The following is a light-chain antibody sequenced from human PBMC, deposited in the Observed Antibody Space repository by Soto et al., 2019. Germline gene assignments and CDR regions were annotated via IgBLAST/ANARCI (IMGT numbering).Light chain of an antibody. CDR2: DVS. Sequence: EIVLTQSPATLSLSPGERATLSCRASQSVSSYLAWFQQKPGQAPRLLIYDVSNRATGIPARFSGSGSGTDFTLTISSLEPEDFAVYYCQQRSNWPLTFGGGTKVEIK. CDR1: QSVSSY. CDR3: QQRSNWPLT. V-gene: IGKV3-11*01. J-gene: IGKJ4*01.